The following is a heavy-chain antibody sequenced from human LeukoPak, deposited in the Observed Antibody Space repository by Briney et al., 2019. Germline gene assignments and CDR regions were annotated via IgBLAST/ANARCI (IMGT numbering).Heavy chain of an antibody. V-gene: IGHV4-39*07. CDR2: IYYSGST. D-gene: IGHD4-17*01. J-gene: IGHJ4*02. CDR3: ARRLYGDYGEYFDY. CDR1: GGSISSSSYY. Sequence: SETLSLTCTVSGGSISSSSYYWGWIRQPPGKGLEWIGSIYYSGSTYYNPSLKSRVTISVDTSKNQFSLKLSSVTAADTAVYYCARRLYGDYGEYFDYWGQGTLVTVSS.